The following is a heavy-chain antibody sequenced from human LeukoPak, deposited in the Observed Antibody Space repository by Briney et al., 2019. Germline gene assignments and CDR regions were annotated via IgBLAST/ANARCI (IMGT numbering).Heavy chain of an antibody. V-gene: IGHV4-31*03. Sequence: PSQTLSRTCTVSGGSISSGGDYRSWIRQHPGNGLEWIGYIYYSGSTYYNPSLKSRVTISVDTSKNQFSLKLSSVTAADTAVYYCARDRSQLGLDPWGQGTLVTVSS. J-gene: IGHJ5*02. CDR1: GGSISSGGDY. D-gene: IGHD6-6*01. CDR2: IYYSGST. CDR3: ARDRSQLGLDP.